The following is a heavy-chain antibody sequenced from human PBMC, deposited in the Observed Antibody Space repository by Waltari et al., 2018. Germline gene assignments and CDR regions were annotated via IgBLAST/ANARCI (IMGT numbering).Heavy chain of an antibody. CDR2: INHSGST. D-gene: IGHD3-3*02. J-gene: IGHJ4*02. Sequence: QVQLQQWGAGLLKPSETLSLTCAVYAGSFSGSSWSWIRQPPGKGLEWIGEINHSGSTNYNPSLKSRVTISVDTSKNQFSLKLSSVTAADTAVYYCARGVLADDYWGQGTLVTVSS. V-gene: IGHV4-34*01. CDR1: AGSFSGSS. CDR3: ARGVLADDY.